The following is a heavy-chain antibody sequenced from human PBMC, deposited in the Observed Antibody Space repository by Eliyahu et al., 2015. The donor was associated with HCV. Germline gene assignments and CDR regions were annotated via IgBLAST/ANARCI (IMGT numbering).Heavy chain of an antibody. CDR3: ARDMGIAVAGTWLNY. D-gene: IGHD6-19*01. CDR1: GFTFSSYS. CDR2: ISSSSSYI. J-gene: IGHJ4*02. V-gene: IGHV3-21*01. Sequence: EVQLVESGGGLVKPGGSLRLSCAASGFTFSSYSMNWVRQAPGKGLEGVSSISSSSSYIYYADSVKGRFTISRDNAKNSLYLQMNSLRAEDTAVYYCARDMGIAVAGTWLNYWGQGTLVTVSS.